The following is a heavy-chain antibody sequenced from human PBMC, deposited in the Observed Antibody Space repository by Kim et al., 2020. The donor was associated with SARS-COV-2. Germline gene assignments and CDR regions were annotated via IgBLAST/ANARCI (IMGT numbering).Heavy chain of an antibody. Sequence: GGSLRLSCAASGFTFSDYSMNWVRQAPGKWLEWISSISSGSSYIFYADSVKGRFTISRDNAKNSLYLQMNSLRPEDTAVYYCARDLGRDGPEVHPDYWAQGTLVTVSS. CDR2: ISSGSSYI. CDR1: GFTFSDYS. D-gene: IGHD3-16*01. V-gene: IGHV3-21*01. J-gene: IGHJ4*02. CDR3: ARDLGRDGPEVHPDY.